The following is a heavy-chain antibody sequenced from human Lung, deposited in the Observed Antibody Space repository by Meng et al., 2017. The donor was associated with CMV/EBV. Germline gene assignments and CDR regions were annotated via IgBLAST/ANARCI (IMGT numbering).Heavy chain of an antibody. CDR2: IPHRGSS. CDR1: GDSITNHNW. Sequence: GQWREPGPALVKPSETLSLTCAVSGDSITNHNWWAWVRQPPGKGLEWIGEIPHRGSSAYNPSLKSRVSMSIDKSKNQFSLKLTSVTAADTAVYHCLRRSGGSVWGQGTLVTVSS. J-gene: IGHJ1*01. V-gene: IGHV4-4*02. D-gene: IGHD3-10*01. CDR3: LRRSGGSV.